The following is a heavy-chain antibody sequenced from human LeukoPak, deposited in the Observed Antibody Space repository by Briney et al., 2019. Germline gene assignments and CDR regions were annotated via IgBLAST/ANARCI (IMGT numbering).Heavy chain of an antibody. CDR1: GFTFSSHW. V-gene: IGHV3-7*01. J-gene: IGHJ4*02. CDR2: IRQDGGEK. CDR3: ARDYEHSGYDYLPLY. Sequence: GGSLRLSCAASGFTFSSHWMTWVRQAPGKGLEWVANIRQDGGEKYYADSVKGRFTISRDNAENSVYLQMNSLRAEDTAVYFCARDYEHSGYDYLPLYWGQGTLVTVSP. D-gene: IGHD5-12*01.